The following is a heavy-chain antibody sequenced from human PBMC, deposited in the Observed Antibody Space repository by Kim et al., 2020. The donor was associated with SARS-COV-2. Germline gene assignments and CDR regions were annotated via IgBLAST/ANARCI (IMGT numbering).Heavy chain of an antibody. J-gene: IGHJ4*02. V-gene: IGHV3-7*01. Sequence: KYYVGSVKGRFTISRDNDKILLYLQMNSLRAEDTAVYYCARRIAVAGMSYWGQGTLVTVSS. CDR3: ARRIAVAGMSY. CDR2: K. D-gene: IGHD6-19*01.